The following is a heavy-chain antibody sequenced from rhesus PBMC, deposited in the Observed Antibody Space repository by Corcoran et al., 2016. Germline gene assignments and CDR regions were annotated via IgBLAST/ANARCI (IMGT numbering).Heavy chain of an antibody. D-gene: IGHD1-1-1*01. CDR2: IYGSGGST. Sequence: QVQLQESGPGLVKPSETLSLTCAVSGYSISSHYWSWIRQPPGKGLEWIGYIYGSGGSTYYNPSLKSRVTISTATSKNQFSLKLSSVTAADTAVYYCALIAGISFYYFDYWGQGVLVTVSS. CDR3: ALIAGISFYYFDY. CDR1: GYSISSHY. V-gene: IGHV4-160*01. J-gene: IGHJ4*01.